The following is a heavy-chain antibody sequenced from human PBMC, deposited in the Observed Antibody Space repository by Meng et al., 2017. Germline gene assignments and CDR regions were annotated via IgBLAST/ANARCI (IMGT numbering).Heavy chain of an antibody. CDR2: IYSGGST. CDR1: GFTVSSNY. Sequence: ELQLVEDGGGLIQPGWSLRVSCAASGFTVSSNYMSWVRQAPGKGLEWVSVIYSGGSTYYADSVKGRSTISRDNSKNTLYLQMNSLRAEDTAVYYCARDYGDHLGFDYWGQGTLVTVSS. CDR3: ARDYGDHLGFDY. V-gene: IGHV3-53*01. J-gene: IGHJ4*02. D-gene: IGHD4-17*01.